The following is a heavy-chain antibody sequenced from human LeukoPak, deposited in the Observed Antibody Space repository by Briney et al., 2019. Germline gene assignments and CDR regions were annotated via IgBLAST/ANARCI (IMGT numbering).Heavy chain of an antibody. CDR3: ARDKAYCGGECLAYYFDY. CDR2: INPNSGGT. V-gene: IGHV1-2*02. CDR1: GYTFTGYY. D-gene: IGHD2-21*01. J-gene: IGHJ4*02. Sequence: ASVKVSCKASGYTFTGYYMHWVRQAPGQGLEWMGWINPNSGGTNYAQKFQGRVTMTRDTSISTAYMELSRLRSDDTAVYYCARDKAYCGGECLAYYFDYWGQGTLVTVSS.